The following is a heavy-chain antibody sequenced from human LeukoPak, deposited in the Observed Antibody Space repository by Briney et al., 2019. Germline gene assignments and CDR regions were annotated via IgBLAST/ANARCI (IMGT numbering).Heavy chain of an antibody. D-gene: IGHD5-18*01. CDR1: GGSITSNNW. V-gene: IGHV4-4*02. J-gene: IGHJ4*02. CDR3: ARVEYSYYIVDY. Sequence: TSETLSLTCAVSGGSITSNNWWSWLRQPPGKGLVWIGEIFHTGSTNHNPSLKSRVTMSVDTSKNQFSLKLSSVTAADTAVYYCARVEYSYYIVDYWGQGTLVTVSS. CDR2: IFHTGST.